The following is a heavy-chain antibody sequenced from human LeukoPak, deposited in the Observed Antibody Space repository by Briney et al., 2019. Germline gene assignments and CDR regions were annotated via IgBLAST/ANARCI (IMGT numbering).Heavy chain of an antibody. CDR2: IRNSGNTI. CDR1: GFTLSSYN. CDR3: ASQRGNDY. V-gene: IGHV3-48*01. J-gene: IGHJ4*02. D-gene: IGHD3-16*01. Sequence: GGSLRLSCAVSGFTLSSYNMNWVRQAPGKGLEWVSYIRNSGNTIYYADSVKGRFTISRDPAKNSLYLQMNSLRAEDTAVYYCASQRGNDYWGQGTLVTVSS.